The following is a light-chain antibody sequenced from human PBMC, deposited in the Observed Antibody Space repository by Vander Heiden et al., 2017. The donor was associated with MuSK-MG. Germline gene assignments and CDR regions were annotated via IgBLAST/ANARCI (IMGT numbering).Light chain of an antibody. V-gene: IGKV3-15*01. CDR1: QSVSSH. CDR2: GAS. J-gene: IGKJ5*01. CDR3: QQENNGPPSNT. Sequence: EIVMTQSPCTLSVSPGERATLSCRASQSVSSHLAWYQQKLGQASRLLIYGASTRAKVITARFSGSGAGTEFTLTISSRQSEDFAVYYSQQENNGPPSNTFGQGTLLXIK.